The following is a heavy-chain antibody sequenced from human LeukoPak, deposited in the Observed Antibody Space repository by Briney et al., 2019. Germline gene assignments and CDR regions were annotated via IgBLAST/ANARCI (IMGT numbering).Heavy chain of an antibody. CDR3: ARGGYGAHMG. V-gene: IGHV3-7*01. Sequence: GGSLRLSCAASGFTFSSYWMSWVRQAPGKGLEWVANIKQDGSEKYYVDSVKGRFTISRDNAKNTLDLQMNGLRAEDTAVYYCARGGYGAHMGWGQGTLVTVSS. CDR1: GFTFSSYW. D-gene: IGHD4-17*01. J-gene: IGHJ4*02. CDR2: IKQDGSEK.